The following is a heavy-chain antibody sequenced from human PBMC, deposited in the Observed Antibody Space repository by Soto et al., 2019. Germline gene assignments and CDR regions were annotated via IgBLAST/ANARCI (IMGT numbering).Heavy chain of an antibody. CDR3: ARGLYHKCGQDY. Sequence: EVHLVESGGGLVQTGGSLRLSCAASGFTFSSYWMHWVRQAPGKGLVWVSRINSDGTTTNFADSVKGRFTISRDNAQNTLFLQMNGLRAEDTAVYYCARGLYHKCGQDYWGRGTLVTVSS. CDR1: GFTFSSYW. J-gene: IGHJ4*02. V-gene: IGHV3-74*01. CDR2: INSDGTTT. D-gene: IGHD6-25*01.